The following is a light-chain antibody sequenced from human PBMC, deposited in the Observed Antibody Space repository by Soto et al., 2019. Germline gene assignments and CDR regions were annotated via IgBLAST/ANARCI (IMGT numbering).Light chain of an antibody. CDR2: AVS. CDR1: SSDVGAYNS. V-gene: IGLV2-14*01. Sequence: QSALTQPASVSGSPGQSITVSCTGTSSDVGAYNSVSWYQQHPGKAPTLIIYAVSDRPSGVSHRFSGSKSGNTASLTLSALQTEDEADYYCNSYTTTSTVVFGGGTKLTVL. CDR3: NSYTTTSTVV. J-gene: IGLJ2*01.